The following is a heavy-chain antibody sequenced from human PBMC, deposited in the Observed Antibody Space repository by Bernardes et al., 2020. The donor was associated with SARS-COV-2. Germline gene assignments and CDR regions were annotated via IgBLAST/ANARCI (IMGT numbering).Heavy chain of an antibody. Sequence: ASVKDSCKASGYTFTNYAMNWVRQAPGQGLEWMGWINTNTGNPMYAQGFTGRFVFSLDTSVSTAYLQISSLKAEDTAVYYCARISDFDWSLFQSDQADYFDYWGQGTLVTVSS. CDR2: INTNTGNP. CDR3: ARISDFDWSLFQSDQADYFDY. D-gene: IGHD3-9*01. J-gene: IGHJ4*02. CDR1: GYTFTNYA. V-gene: IGHV7-4-1*02.